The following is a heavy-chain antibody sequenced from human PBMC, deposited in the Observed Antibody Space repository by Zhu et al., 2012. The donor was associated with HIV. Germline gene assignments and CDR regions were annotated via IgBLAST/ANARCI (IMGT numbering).Heavy chain of an antibody. CDR1: GGSISSGNYC. Sequence: QVQLQESGPGLVKPSETLSLTCAVSGGSISSGNYCWGWIRQSPGKGLEWIGSIYYSGSIFHNPSLKSRVTISIDTSKNQFSLKVSSLTAADTAVYYCARPPNGNLDGFDIWAKGQWSPSLQ. V-gene: IGHV4-39*01. D-gene: IGHD1-26*01. CDR2: IYYSGSI. J-gene: IGHJ3*02. CDR3: ARPPNGNLDGFDI.